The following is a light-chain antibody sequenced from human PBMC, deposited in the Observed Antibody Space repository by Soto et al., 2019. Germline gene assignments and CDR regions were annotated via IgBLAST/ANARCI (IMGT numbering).Light chain of an antibody. CDR2: AVS. Sequence: QSALTQPPSASGSPGQSVTISCTGTTSDVGGYDYVSWYQQHPGKAPKLMIYAVSKRPSGVPVRFSGSKSGNTASLTVSGLQAEDEADYYCSSYAGSNKDVFGTGTKVTV. V-gene: IGLV2-8*01. CDR1: TSDVGGYDY. CDR3: SSYAGSNKDV. J-gene: IGLJ1*01.